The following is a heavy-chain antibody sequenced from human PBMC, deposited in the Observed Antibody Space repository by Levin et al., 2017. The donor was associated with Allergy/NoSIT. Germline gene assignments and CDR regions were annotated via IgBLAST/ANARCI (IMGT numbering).Heavy chain of an antibody. CDR3: ARALKDLLVAPAAMLSASY. D-gene: IGHD2-2*01. V-gene: IGHV1-2*02. J-gene: IGHJ4*02. CDR1: GYTFTGHY. Sequence: ASVKVSCKASGYTFTGHYIHWVRQAPGQGLEWMGWINPDSGGSNHAENFQGRVSMTRDTSIRTAYMEVRSLRSDDTAVYYCARALKDLLVAPAAMLSASYWGQGTLVTVSS. CDR2: INPDSGGS.